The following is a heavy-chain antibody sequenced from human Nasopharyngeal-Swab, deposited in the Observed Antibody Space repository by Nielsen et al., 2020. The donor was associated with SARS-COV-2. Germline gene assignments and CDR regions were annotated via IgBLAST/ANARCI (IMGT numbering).Heavy chain of an antibody. CDR1: GFTFSSYG. J-gene: IGHJ6*03. CDR3: ARDSGITMVRGVINGYYYYYMDV. D-gene: IGHD3-10*01. Sequence: GESLKISCAASGFTFSSYGMHWVRQAPGTGLEWVAVIWYDGSNKYYADSVKGRFTISRDNSKNTLYLQMNSLRAEDTAVYYCARDSGITMVRGVINGYYYYYMDVWGKGTTVTVSS. CDR2: IWYDGSNK. V-gene: IGHV3-33*01.